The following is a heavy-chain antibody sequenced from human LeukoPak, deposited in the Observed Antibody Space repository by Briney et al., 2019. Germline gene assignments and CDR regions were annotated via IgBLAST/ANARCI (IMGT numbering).Heavy chain of an antibody. D-gene: IGHD1-26*01. CDR1: GYTFTGYY. J-gene: IGHJ4*02. Sequence: ASVKVSCKASGYTFTGYYMHWVRQAPGQGLEWMGWINPNSGGTNYAQKFQGRVTMTRDTSISTAYMELSRLRSDDTAVYYCARTSGSYFPYYFDYWGQGTLVTVPS. V-gene: IGHV1-2*02. CDR2: INPNSGGT. CDR3: ARTSGSYFPYYFDY.